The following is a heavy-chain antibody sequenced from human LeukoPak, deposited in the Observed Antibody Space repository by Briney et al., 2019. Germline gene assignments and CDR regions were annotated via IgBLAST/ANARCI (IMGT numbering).Heavy chain of an antibody. D-gene: IGHD6-13*01. CDR1: GFTFSDYY. J-gene: IGHJ6*02. CDR3: ARDPVLAAAGTDYYYGMDV. V-gene: IGHV3-11*01. CDR2: ISSSGSTI. Sequence: GGSLRLSCAASGFTFSDYYMSWIRQAPGKGLEWVSYISSSGSTIYYADSVKGRFTISRDNAKNSLYLQMNSLRAEDTAVYYCARDPVLAAAGTDYYYGMDVWGQGTTVTVSS.